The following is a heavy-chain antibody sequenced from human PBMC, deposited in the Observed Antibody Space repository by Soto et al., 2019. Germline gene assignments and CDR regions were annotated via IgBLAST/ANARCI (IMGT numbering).Heavy chain of an antibody. V-gene: IGHV3-15*07. J-gene: IGHJ6*02. CDR3: TTSHCSSTSCSNYYYYGMDV. CDR1: GFTFSNAW. CDR2: IKSKTDGGTT. Sequence: GGSLRLSCAASGFTFSNAWMNWVRQAPGKGLEWVGRIKSKTDGGTTDYAAPVKGRFTISRDDSKNTLYLQMNSLKTEDTAVYYCTTSHCSSTSCSNYYYYGMDVWGQGTTVTVSS. D-gene: IGHD2-2*01.